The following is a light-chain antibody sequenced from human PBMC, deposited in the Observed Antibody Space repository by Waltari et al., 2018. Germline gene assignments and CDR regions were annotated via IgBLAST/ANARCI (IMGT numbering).Light chain of an antibody. CDR2: ATS. J-gene: IGKJ1*01. CDR3: QQYYTYPRT. V-gene: IGKV1-8*01. Sequence: AIRMTQSPSSLAASTGDRVNITCRASQGISSYFAWYQQKPGKAPKLLMYATSTMQSGVPSRFSGSGSGTDSTLTISCLQSEDFATYYCQQYYTYPRTFGQGTKVET. CDR1: QGISSY.